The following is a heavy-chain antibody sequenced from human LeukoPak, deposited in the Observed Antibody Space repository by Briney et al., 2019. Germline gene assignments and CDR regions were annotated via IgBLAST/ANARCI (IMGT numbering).Heavy chain of an antibody. CDR1: GFTFSSYW. CDR3: ARGDIVVVVAATAEGY. CDR2: IKQDGSEK. J-gene: IGHJ4*02. Sequence: GGSLRLSCAASGFTFSSYWMSWVRQAPGKGLEWVANIKQDGSEKYYVDSVKGRFTISRDNAKNSLYLQMNSLRAEDTAVYYCARGDIVVVVAATAEGYWGQGTLVTVSS. V-gene: IGHV3-7*01. D-gene: IGHD2-15*01.